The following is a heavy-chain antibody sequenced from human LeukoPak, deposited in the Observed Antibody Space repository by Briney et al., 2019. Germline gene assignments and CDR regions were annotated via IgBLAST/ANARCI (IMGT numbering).Heavy chain of an antibody. CDR1: GYSFTSYW. CDR2: IDPSDSYT. CDR3: ARQDIVVVTASGGVDY. Sequence: GESLQISCKGSGYSFTSYWISWVRQMPGKGLEWMGRIDPSDSYTNYSPSFQGHVTISADKSISTAYLQWSSLKASDTAMYYCARQDIVVVTASGGVDYWGQGTLVTVSS. D-gene: IGHD2-21*02. J-gene: IGHJ4*02. V-gene: IGHV5-10-1*01.